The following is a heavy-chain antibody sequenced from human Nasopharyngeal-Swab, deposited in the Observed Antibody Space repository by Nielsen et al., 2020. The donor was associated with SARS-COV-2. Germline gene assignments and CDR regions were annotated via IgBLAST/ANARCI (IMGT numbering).Heavy chain of an antibody. D-gene: IGHD6-13*01. J-gene: IGHJ4*02. CDR1: GFTFSSYA. Sequence: GESLKISCAASGFTFSSYAMSWVRQAPGKGLEWVSAISGSGGNTNYADSVKGRFTISRDNSKNTLYLQMNSLRAEDTAVYFCAKAYGSSWDYWGQGTLVTVSS. CDR3: AKAYGSSWDY. V-gene: IGHV3-23*01. CDR2: ISGSGGNT.